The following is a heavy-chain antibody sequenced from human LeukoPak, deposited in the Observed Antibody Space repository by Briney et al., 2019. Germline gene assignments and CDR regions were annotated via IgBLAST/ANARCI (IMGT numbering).Heavy chain of an antibody. CDR2: IYHSGST. D-gene: IGHD1-1*01. CDR3: ARASHWNQLHYFDY. V-gene: IGHV4-61*10. J-gene: IGHJ4*02. CDR1: GGSISSGSYY. Sequence: SETLSLTCTVSGGSISSGSYYWSWIRQPAGKGLEWIGEIYHSGSTNSNPSLKSRVTISLDKSKNHFSLNPSSVTAADSAMYYCARASHWNQLHYFDYWGQGTLVTVSS.